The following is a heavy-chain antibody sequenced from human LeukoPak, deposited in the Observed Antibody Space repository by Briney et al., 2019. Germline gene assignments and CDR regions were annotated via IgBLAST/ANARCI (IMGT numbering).Heavy chain of an antibody. CDR2: INPSGGST. CDR3: ARRQAAITMVRGVNYYYYMDV. J-gene: IGHJ6*03. V-gene: IGHV1-46*01. D-gene: IGHD3-10*01. Sequence: GASVKVSCKASGYTFTSYYMHWVRQAPGQGLEWMGIINPSGGSTSYAQKFQGRVTMTRDMSTSTVYMELSSLRSEDTAVYYCARRQAAITMVRGVNYYYYMDVWGKGTTVTVSS. CDR1: GYTFTSYY.